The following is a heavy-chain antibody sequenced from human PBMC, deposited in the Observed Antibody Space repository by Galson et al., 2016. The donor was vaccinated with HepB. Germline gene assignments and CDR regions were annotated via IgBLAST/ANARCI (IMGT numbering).Heavy chain of an antibody. CDR3: ARVSTGHDYDSSGYYHWYFDL. Sequence: SLRLSCAASGFTFSSYDMHWVRQATGKGLEWVSAIGPAGDTYYPGSVKGRFTISRENAKNSLHLQMNSLRAGDTAVYYCARVSTGHDYDSSGYYHWYFDLWGRGTLVTVSS. CDR2: IGPAGDT. V-gene: IGHV3-13*01. J-gene: IGHJ2*01. D-gene: IGHD3-22*01. CDR1: GFTFSSYD.